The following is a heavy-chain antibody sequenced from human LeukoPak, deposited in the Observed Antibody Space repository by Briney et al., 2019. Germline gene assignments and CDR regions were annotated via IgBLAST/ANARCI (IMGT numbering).Heavy chain of an antibody. D-gene: IGHD3-3*01. CDR1: AGFISSYY. Sequence: TPSQTLSLTCTVAAGFISSYYWSWVRQPPGKGLEWLGYMYDSGSTNYNPSPKGRVPLSEATSKNQFSLKLSSVTAADTAVYYCARVGNYDIWSDDAFDIWGQGTMVTVSS. V-gene: IGHV4-59*01. J-gene: IGHJ3*02. CDR3: ARVGNYDIWSDDAFDI. CDR2: MYDSGST.